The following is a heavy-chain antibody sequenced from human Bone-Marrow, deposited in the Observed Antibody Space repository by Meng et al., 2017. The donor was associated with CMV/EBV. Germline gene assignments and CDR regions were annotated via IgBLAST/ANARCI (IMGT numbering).Heavy chain of an antibody. V-gene: IGHV3-66*03. Sequence: VTGSNNYMRWVHQVPGKGLEWVTVIYGSSSTYYADSVKGRFTISRDNSKNTLNLQMNSLRPEDTAVYYCARDQNDFWSGYFSPPGYWCQGTLVTVSS. CDR3: ARDQNDFWSGYFSPPGY. J-gene: IGHJ4*02. D-gene: IGHD3-3*01. CDR1: VTGSNNY. CDR2: IYGSSST.